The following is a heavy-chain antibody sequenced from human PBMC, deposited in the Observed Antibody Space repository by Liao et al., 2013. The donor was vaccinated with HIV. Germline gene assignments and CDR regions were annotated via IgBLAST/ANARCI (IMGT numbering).Heavy chain of an antibody. CDR3: ARVHQNDWNYFDY. V-gene: IGHV4-4*07. J-gene: IGHJ4*02. Sequence: QVQLRESGPGLVKPSETLSLTCTVSGASISGYFWSWTRQTAGKGLEWIGRIYPSGRTDYNPSLRSRVTLSVDTSKNQFSLKLSSVTAADTAVYYCARVHQNDWNYFDYWGQGTLVTVSS. CDR2: IYPSGRT. CDR1: GASISGYF. D-gene: IGHD2-21*01.